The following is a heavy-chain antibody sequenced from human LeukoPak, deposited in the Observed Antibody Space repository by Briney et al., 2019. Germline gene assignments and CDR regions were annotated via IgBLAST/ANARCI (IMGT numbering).Heavy chain of an antibody. J-gene: IGHJ5*02. CDR2: IYTSGST. Sequence: PSETLSLTCTVSGGSISSYYWSWIRQPPGKGLEWIGYIYTSGSTNYNPSLKSRVTISVDTSKNQFSLKLSSVTAADTAVYYCARHCYYYGQGWFDPWGQGTLVTVSS. CDR1: GGSISSYY. V-gene: IGHV4-4*09. D-gene: IGHD3-22*01. CDR3: ARHCYYYGQGWFDP.